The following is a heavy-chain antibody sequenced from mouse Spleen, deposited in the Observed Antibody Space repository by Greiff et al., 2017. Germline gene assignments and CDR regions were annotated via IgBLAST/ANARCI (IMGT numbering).Heavy chain of an antibody. J-gene: IGHJ4*01. CDR2: IHPNSGST. V-gene: IGHV1-64*01. D-gene: IGHD4-1*01. CDR1: GYTFTSYW. CDR3: ARMLGDLYAMDY. Sequence: QVQLQQPGAELVKPGASVKLSCKASGYTFTSYWMHWVKQRPGQGLEWIEMIHPNSGSTNYNEKFKSKATLTVDKSSSTAYMQLSSLTSEDSAVYYCARMLGDLYAMDYWGQGTSVTVSS.